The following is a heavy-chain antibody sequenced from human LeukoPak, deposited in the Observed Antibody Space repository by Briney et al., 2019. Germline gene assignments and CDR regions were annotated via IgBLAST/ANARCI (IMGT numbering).Heavy chain of an antibody. CDR2: IYHSGST. J-gene: IGHJ4*02. Sequence: SETLSLTCTVSGYSISSGFYWGWIRQPPGKGLEWIGSIYHSGSTYYNPSLKSRVTISLDTSKNQFSLKLSSVTAADTAVYYCARGRPYFDYWGQGTLVTVSS. CDR1: GYSISSGFY. V-gene: IGHV4-38-2*02. CDR3: ARGRPYFDY.